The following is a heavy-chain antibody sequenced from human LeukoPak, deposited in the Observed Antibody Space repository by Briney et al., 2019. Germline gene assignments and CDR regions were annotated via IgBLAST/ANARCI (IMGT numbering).Heavy chain of an antibody. J-gene: IGHJ6*03. D-gene: IGHD4-23*01. CDR1: GFTFGSYA. Sequence: GGSLRLSCAASGFTFGSYAMSWVRQAPGKGLEWVSGISTSGGTTSYAESVKGRFTVSRDNSKNTLYLQMNSLRAEDTAVYYCARDSRGNSYYYYYYMDVWGKGTTVTVSS. CDR3: ARDSRGNSYYYYYYMDV. CDR2: ISTSGGTT. V-gene: IGHV3-23*01.